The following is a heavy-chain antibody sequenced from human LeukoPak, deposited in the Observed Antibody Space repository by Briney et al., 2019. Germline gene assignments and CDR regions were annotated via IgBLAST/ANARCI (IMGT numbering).Heavy chain of an antibody. D-gene: IGHD1-26*01. V-gene: IGHV3-66*01. Sequence: GGSLRLSCAASGFTVSSNYMSWVRQAPGKGLEWVSVIYSGGSTYYADSVKGRFTIFRDNSKNTLYLQMNSLRAEDTAVYYCARDPTSGSFPYGMDVWGQGTTVTVSS. CDR2: IYSGGST. J-gene: IGHJ6*02. CDR3: ARDPTSGSFPYGMDV. CDR1: GFTVSSNY.